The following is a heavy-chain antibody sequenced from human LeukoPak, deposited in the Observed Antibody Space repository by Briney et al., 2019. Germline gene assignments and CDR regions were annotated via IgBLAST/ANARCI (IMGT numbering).Heavy chain of an antibody. V-gene: IGHV3-23*01. D-gene: IGHD3-22*01. J-gene: IGHJ3*02. CDR2: ISGSRGST. CDR3: AKDNFDSSGTQYDAFDT. CDR1: GFTFSSYA. Sequence: GGSLRLSCAASGFTFSSYAMSWVRQAPGKGLEWVSAISGSRGSTYYADSVKGRFTISRDISKNTLYLQMNSLRAEDTAVYYCAKDNFDSSGTQYDAFDTWGQGTVVTVSS.